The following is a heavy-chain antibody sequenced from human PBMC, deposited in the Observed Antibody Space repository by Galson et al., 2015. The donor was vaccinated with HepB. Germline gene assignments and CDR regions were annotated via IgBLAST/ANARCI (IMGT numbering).Heavy chain of an antibody. V-gene: IGHV1-2*02. Sequence: SVKVSCKASGYTFTSYGISWVRQAPGQGLEWMGWIDPNSGGTNYAQKFQGRVTMTRDTSISTAFMELTRLRSDDTAVYYCAKESTAITRWYRFDSWGQGTLVTVSS. CDR2: IDPNSGGT. J-gene: IGHJ5*01. CDR3: AKESTAITRWYRFDS. CDR1: GYTFTSYG. D-gene: IGHD4-11*01.